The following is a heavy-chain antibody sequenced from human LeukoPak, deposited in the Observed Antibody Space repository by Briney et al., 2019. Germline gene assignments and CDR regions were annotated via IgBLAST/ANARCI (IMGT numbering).Heavy chain of an antibody. CDR1: GGSISSGGYY. CDR3: ARDLDTMIVVVTPGAFDI. V-gene: IGHV4-30-2*01. Sequence: PSQTLSLTCTVSGGSISSGGYYWSWIRQPPGKGLEWIGYIYHSGSTYYNPSLKSRVTISVDRSKNQFSLKLSSVTAADTAVYYCARDLDTMIVVVTPGAFDIWGQGTMVTVSS. CDR2: IYHSGST. J-gene: IGHJ3*02. D-gene: IGHD3-22*01.